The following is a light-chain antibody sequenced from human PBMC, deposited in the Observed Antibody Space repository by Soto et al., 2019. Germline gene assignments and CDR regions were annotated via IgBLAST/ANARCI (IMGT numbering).Light chain of an antibody. CDR2: GAS. CDR3: QQYNNWPLT. J-gene: IGKJ4*01. Sequence: IVMTQSPATLSVSPGERATLSCRASQILTSNLAWYQQKPGQAPRLLIYGASTRATGIPARLSGSGSGTEFTLTISSLQSEDFAVYYCQQYNNWPLTFGGGTKVEIK. V-gene: IGKV3-15*01. CDR1: QILTSN.